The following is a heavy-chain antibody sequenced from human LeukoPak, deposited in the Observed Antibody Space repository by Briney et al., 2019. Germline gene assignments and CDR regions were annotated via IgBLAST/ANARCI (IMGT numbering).Heavy chain of an antibody. V-gene: IGHV3-23*01. CDR1: GFTFSNYA. D-gene: IGHD4-11*01. J-gene: IGHJ4*02. CDR3: ATYDRLHGGDY. CDR2: VSGSGGNT. Sequence: QPGGSLRLSCAASGFTFSNYAMSWVRQAPGKGLEWVSTVSGSGGNTYYADSVKGQFTISRDNSKDTLYLQMNSLRAEDTAVYYCATYDRLHGGDYWGQGTLVTVSS.